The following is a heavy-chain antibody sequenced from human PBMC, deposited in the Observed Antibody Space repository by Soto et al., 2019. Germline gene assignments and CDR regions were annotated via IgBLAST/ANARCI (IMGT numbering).Heavy chain of an antibody. J-gene: IGHJ4*02. CDR3: ARGKLSDYVWVSYRYHFDY. Sequence: PSETLSLTCAVYGGSFSGYYWSWIRQPPGKGLEWIGEINHSGSTNYNPSLKSRVTISVDTSKNQFSLKLSSVTAADTAVYYCARGKLSDYVWVSYRYHFDYWGQGTVVTVSS. V-gene: IGHV4-34*01. CDR2: INHSGST. CDR1: GGSFSGYY. D-gene: IGHD3-16*02.